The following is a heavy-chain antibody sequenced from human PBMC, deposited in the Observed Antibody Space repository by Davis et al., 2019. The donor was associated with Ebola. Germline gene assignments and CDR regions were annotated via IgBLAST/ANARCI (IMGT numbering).Heavy chain of an antibody. CDR2: ISSSGGAT. CDR1: GFTFRSYA. Sequence: GGSLRLSCAASGFTFRSYAMSWVRQAPGKGLDWVSTISSSGGATYYADSVKGRFTIYRDNSKNTLYLQMNSLRADDTAVYYCAKQRGVGAIDYDYWGRGTVVTVSS. D-gene: IGHD1-26*01. J-gene: IGHJ4*02. CDR3: AKQRGVGAIDYDY. V-gene: IGHV3-23*01.